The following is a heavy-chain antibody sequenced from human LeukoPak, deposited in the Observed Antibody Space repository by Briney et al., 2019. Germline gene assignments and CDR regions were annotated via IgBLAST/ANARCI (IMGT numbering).Heavy chain of an antibody. CDR3: VKDEVFKVVNGMDV. Sequence: ASVKVSCKASGYTFTSYGISWVRQAPGQGLEWMGWISAYNGNTNYAQKLQGRVTMTTDTSTSTAYMELRSLRSDDTAVYYCVKDEVFKVVNGMDVWGQGTTVTVSS. D-gene: IGHD3-3*01. CDR2: ISAYNGNT. CDR1: GYTFTSYG. V-gene: IGHV1-18*01. J-gene: IGHJ6*02.